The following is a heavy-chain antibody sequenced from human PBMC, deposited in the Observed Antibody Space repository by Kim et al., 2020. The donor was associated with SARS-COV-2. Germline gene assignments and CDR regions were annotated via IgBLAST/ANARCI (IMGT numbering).Heavy chain of an antibody. V-gene: IGHV3-33*05. J-gene: IGHJ4*02. CDR2: ISYDGSNK. CDR3: ATLYSYGPIDY. D-gene: IGHD5-18*01. CDR1: GFTFSSYG. Sequence: GGSLRLSCAASGFTFSSYGMHWVRQAPGKGLEWVAVISYDGSNKYYADSVKGRFTISRDNSKNTLYLQMNSLRAEDTAVYYCATLYSYGPIDYWGQGTLAT.